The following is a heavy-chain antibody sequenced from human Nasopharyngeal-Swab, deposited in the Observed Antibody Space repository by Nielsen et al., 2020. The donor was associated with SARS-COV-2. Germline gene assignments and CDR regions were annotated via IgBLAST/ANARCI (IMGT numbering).Heavy chain of an antibody. V-gene: IGHV4-4*02. Sequence: WIRQPPGKGLEWIGEIYHSGSTNYNPSLKSRVTISVDQSKNQFSLNLSSVTAADTAVYYCASLRRGSSGYYLCHYYYYYYMDVWGKGTTVTVSS. CDR2: IYHSGST. J-gene: IGHJ6*03. D-gene: IGHD3-22*01. CDR3: ASLRRGSSGYYLCHYYYYYYMDV.